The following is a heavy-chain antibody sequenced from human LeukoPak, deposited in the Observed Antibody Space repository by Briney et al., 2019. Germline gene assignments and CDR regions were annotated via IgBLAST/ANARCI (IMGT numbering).Heavy chain of an antibody. Sequence: SETLSLTCTVSGGSISSYYWSWIRQPPGKGLEWIGYIYYGGSTNYNPSLKSRVTISVDTSKNQFSLKLSSVTAADTAVYYCASSGSGTGASRNYYYYGMDVWGQGTTVTVSS. V-gene: IGHV4-59*08. D-gene: IGHD3-10*01. J-gene: IGHJ6*02. CDR1: GGSISSYY. CDR3: ASSGSGTGASRNYYYYGMDV. CDR2: IYYGGST.